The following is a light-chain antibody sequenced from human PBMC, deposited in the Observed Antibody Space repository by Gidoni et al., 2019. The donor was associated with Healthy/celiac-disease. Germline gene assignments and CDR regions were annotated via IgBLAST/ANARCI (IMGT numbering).Light chain of an antibody. CDR2: YAA. V-gene: IGKV3D-20*01. Sequence: ATLSCRASQSLNNIFLAWYQQKPGLAPRLLVYYAASRATGIPDRFSATGSGTDFTLTISRLEPEDFAVYYCQQYDSAPFGFGGGTRVDI. CDR1: QSLNNIF. J-gene: IGKJ4*01. CDR3: QQYDSAPFG.